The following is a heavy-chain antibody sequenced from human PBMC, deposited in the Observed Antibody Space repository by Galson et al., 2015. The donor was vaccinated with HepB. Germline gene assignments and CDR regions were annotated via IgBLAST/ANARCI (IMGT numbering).Heavy chain of an antibody. Sequence: SLRLSCAASGFTFSRHAFHWVRQASGKGLQWLSLISSDINTKNYADSVKGRFSVSRDNSRDTVYLQMNGLRPEDTAVYFCASDLDGSGSFYNMLAYWGQGIMVTVSS. CDR1: GFTFSRHA. CDR3: ASDLDGSGSFYNMLAY. V-gene: IGHV3-30*04. CDR2: ISSDINTK. D-gene: IGHD3-10*01. J-gene: IGHJ4*02.